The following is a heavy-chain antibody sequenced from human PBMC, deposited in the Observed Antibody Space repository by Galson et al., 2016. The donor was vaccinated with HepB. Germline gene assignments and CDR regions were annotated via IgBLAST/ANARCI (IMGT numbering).Heavy chain of an antibody. D-gene: IGHD3-10*01. Sequence: SVKVSCKASGYTFTNYGINWVRQAPGQGLEWMGWISGYNGNTNYAQKLQDRVNMTTDTSTSTAYMELRSLRSDDTAVYYCARDYRDLLLWFGESGYWGRGALGTVSS. CDR2: ISGYNGNT. J-gene: IGHJ4*02. V-gene: IGHV1-18*01. CDR3: ARDYRDLLLWFGESGY. CDR1: GYTFTNYG.